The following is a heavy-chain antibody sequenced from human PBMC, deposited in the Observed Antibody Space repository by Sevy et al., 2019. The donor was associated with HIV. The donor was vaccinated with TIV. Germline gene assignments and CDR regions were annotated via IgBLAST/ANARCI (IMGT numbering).Heavy chain of an antibody. CDR2: ISSNGGST. V-gene: IGHV3-64D*06. CDR3: VKEGGNYCSGGSCYSRDAFDI. Sequence: GGSLRLSCSASGFTFSSYAMHWVRQAPGKGLEYVSAISSNGGSTYYADSVKGRFTISRDNSKNTLYLQMSSLRAGDTAVYYCVKEGGNYCSGGSCYSRDAFDIWGQGTMVTVSS. CDR1: GFTFSSYA. D-gene: IGHD2-15*01. J-gene: IGHJ3*02.